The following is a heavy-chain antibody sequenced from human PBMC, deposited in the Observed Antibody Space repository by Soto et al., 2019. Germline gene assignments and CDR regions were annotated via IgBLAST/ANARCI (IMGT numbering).Heavy chain of an antibody. CDR2: ISGSGGST. CDR3: AKVPRTDDYDSLTGHPDYFAF. CDR1: GFTFSSYA. D-gene: IGHD3-9*01. Sequence: GGSLRLSCAASGFTFSSYAMSWVRQAPGKGLEWVSAISGSGGSTYHADSVKGRFTISRDNSKNTLYLQMNSLRAEDTAVYYCAKVPRTDDYDSLTGHPDYFAFRGQRTLVTVSS. J-gene: IGHJ4*02. V-gene: IGHV3-23*01.